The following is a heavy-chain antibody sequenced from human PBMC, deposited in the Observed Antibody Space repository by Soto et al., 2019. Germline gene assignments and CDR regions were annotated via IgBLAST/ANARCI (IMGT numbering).Heavy chain of an antibody. CDR3: AKRSGGFSEFDY. CDR1: GFTFSGFA. D-gene: IGHD5-12*01. J-gene: IGHJ4*02. CDR2: VDYTGSYT. Sequence: LRLSCAASGFTFSGFAMTWVRQPPGKGLEWVSSVDYTGSYTFYAASVKGRFTISRDNSKNMVYLELNSLRAEDTAVYYCAKRSGGFSEFDYWGQGTLVTVSS. V-gene: IGHV3-23*01.